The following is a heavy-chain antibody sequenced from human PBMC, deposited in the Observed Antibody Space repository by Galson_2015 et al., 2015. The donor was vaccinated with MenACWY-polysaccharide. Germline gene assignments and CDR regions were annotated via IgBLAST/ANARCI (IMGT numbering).Heavy chain of an antibody. CDR3: ATPYQLLSFGQDDAFDI. D-gene: IGHD2-2*01. V-gene: IGHV5-51*01. CDR1: GYSFTSYW. CDR2: IYPGDSDT. Sequence: QSGAEVKKPGESLKISCKGSGYSFTSYWIGWVRQMPGKGLEWMGIIYPGDSDTRYSPSFQGQVTISADKSISTAYLQWSSLKASDTAMYYCATPYQLLSFGQDDAFDIWGQGTMVTVSS. J-gene: IGHJ3*02.